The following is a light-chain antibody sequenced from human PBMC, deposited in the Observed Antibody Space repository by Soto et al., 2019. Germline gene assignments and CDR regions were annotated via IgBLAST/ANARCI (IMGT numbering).Light chain of an antibody. CDR2: DDR. CDR1: NIGAKG. V-gene: IGLV3-21*02. Sequence: SYELTQPPSVSVAPGQTASITCGGNNIGAKGVHWYQQKNPGQDPVLVVLDDRARPSAIPERFSCSNSGNTATLTISRVEAGDEADYYWQVWHSTRVRVFGGVTKLTVL. CDR3: QVWHSTRVRV. J-gene: IGLJ2*01.